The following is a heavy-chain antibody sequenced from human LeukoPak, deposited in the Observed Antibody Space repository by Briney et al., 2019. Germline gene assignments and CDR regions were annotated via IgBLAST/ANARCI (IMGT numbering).Heavy chain of an antibody. CDR3: ARLPSELYYYDSSGYYGY. CDR1: GGSISSHSYY. J-gene: IGHJ4*02. V-gene: IGHV4-39*01. Sequence: SETLSLTCTVSGGSISSHSYYWGWIRQPPGKGLEWIGSIYYSGSTYHNPSLKSRVTISVDTSKNQFSLKLSSVTAADTAVYYCARLPSELYYYDSSGYYGYWGQGTLVTVSS. D-gene: IGHD3-22*01. CDR2: IYYSGST.